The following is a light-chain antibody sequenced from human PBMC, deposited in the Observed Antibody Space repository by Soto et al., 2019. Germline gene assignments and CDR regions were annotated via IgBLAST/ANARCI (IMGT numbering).Light chain of an antibody. V-gene: IGLV4-60*02. Sequence: QTVVTQSSSASASLGSSVKLTCTLSSGHSYYIIAWHQQQPGKAPRYLMKLEGSGSYNKGSGVPDRFSGSSSGADRYLTISNLQFEDEADYYCETWDSDTHTVFGGGTKLTVL. CDR2: LEGSGSY. CDR1: SGHSYYI. J-gene: IGLJ3*02. CDR3: ETWDSDTHTV.